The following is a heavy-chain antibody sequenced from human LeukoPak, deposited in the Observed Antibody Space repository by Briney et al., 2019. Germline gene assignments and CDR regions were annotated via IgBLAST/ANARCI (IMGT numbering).Heavy chain of an antibody. CDR2: IYHSGST. D-gene: IGHD6-13*01. V-gene: IGHV4-4*02. CDR3: ARVVAAAGKLFDY. J-gene: IGHJ4*02. Sequence: PSGTLSLTCAVSGGSISSSNWWSWVRQPPGKGLEWIGEIYHSGSTNYNPSLKSRVTISVDKSKNQFSLKLSSVTAADTAVYYCARVVAAAGKLFDYWGQGTLVTVSS. CDR1: GGSISSSNW.